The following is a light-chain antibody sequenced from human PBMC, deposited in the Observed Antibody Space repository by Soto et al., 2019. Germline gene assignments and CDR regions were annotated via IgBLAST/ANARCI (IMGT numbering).Light chain of an antibody. CDR2: EVS. Sequence: QSALTQPASVSGSPGQSITISCTGTSSDVGNYNLVSWYQQHPGKAPKLMIYEVSKRPSGVSNRFSGSKSGNTASLTISGLQAEDEADYYCCSYAVSSTSFYVFGTGTKVTVL. CDR1: SSDVGNYNL. J-gene: IGLJ1*01. CDR3: CSYAVSSTSFYV. V-gene: IGLV2-23*02.